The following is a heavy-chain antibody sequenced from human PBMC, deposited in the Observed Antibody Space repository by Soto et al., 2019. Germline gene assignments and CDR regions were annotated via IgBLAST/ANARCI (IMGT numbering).Heavy chain of an antibody. Sequence: GGSLRLSCAASGFTFSNAWMNWVRQAPGKGLEWVGRIKSKTDGGTTDYAAPVKGRFTISRDDSKNTLYLQMNSLKTEDTAVYYCTTSVDIVATIGPRPYYYYGMDVWGQGTTVTVSS. CDR3: TTSVDIVATIGPRPYYYYGMDV. D-gene: IGHD5-12*01. CDR1: GFTFSNAW. V-gene: IGHV3-15*07. CDR2: IKSKTDGGTT. J-gene: IGHJ6*02.